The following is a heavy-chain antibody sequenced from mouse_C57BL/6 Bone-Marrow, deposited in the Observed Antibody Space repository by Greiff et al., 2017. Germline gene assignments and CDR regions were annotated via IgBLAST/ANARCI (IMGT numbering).Heavy chain of an antibody. Sequence: QVQLQQPGAELVKPGASVKLSCKASGYTFTSYWMHWVKQRPGRGLEWIGRIDPNSGGTKYNETFKSKATLTVDNPSSTAYMQRRSLTCEDCAVYYCARWGRNSEGFAYWGQGTLVTVSA. J-gene: IGHJ3*01. CDR2: IDPNSGGT. V-gene: IGHV1-72*01. CDR1: GYTFTSYW. CDR3: ARWGRNSEGFAY. D-gene: IGHD6-1*01.